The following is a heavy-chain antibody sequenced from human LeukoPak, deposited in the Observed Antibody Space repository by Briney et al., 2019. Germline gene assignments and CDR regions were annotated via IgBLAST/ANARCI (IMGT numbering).Heavy chain of an antibody. CDR2: IYTSGST. CDR3: ARDSRDCSSTSCYARYFDY. CDR1: GGSISSYY. Sequence: PETLSLTCTVSGGSISSYYWSWIRQPAGKGLEWIGRIYTSGSTNYNPSLKSRVTMSVDTSKNQFSLKLSSVTAADTAVYYCARDSRDCSSTSCYARYFDYWGRGTLVTVSS. J-gene: IGHJ4*02. D-gene: IGHD2-2*01. V-gene: IGHV4-4*07.